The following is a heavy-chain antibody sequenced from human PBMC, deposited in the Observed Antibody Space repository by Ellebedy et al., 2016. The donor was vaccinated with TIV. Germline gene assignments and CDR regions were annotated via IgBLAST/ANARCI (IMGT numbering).Heavy chain of an antibody. V-gene: IGHV3-23*01. CDR2: LRGGVGNT. CDR3: AKGCGGSCYWEAY. CDR1: GFTFSNYV. J-gene: IGHJ4*02. D-gene: IGHD2-15*01. Sequence: GESLKISCAASGFTFSNYVMSWVRQAPGKGLRWVSSLRGGVGNTYYADSVKGRFTISRDNSKNTLYLQMNSLRAEDTAVYYCAKGCGGSCYWEAYWGQGTLVTVSS.